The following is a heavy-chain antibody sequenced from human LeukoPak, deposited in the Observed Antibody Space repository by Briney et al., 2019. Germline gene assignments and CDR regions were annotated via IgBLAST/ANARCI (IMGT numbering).Heavy chain of an antibody. D-gene: IGHD6-19*01. V-gene: IGHV4-59*08. Sequence: SETLSLTCTVSGGSMSSYYWSWIRQPPGKGLEWIGYIYYSGSTNYNPSLKSRVTISVDTSKNQFSLKLSSVTAADTAVYYCARLRYSSGWNFDYWGQGTLVTVSS. CDR2: IYYSGST. CDR3: ARLRYSSGWNFDY. J-gene: IGHJ4*02. CDR1: GGSMSSYY.